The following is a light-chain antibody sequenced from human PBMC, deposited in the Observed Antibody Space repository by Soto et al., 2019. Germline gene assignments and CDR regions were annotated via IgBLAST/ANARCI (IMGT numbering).Light chain of an antibody. Sequence: EIVMTQSPRSLPVTPGEPASISCRSSQSLLHSNGYNFLDWYLQKPGQSPQLLIYLGFNRPSGVIDXXSGSGSGTDFTLTISRVEAEDVGVYYCMQALQTPRTFGQGTKVEIK. CDR1: QSLLHSNGYNF. V-gene: IGKV2-28*01. CDR3: MQALQTPRT. J-gene: IGKJ1*01. CDR2: LGF.